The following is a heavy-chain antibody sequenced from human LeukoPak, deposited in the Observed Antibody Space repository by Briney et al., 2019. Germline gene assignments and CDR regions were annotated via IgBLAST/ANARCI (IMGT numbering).Heavy chain of an antibody. CDR1: GGSISSYY. CDR3: ARQGGGFWYFDL. V-gene: IGHV4-59*08. J-gene: IGHJ2*01. Sequence: SETLSLTCTVSGGSISSYYWSWIRQPPGKGLEWIGYIYYSGSTNYNPSLKSRVTISVDTSKNQFSLKLSSVTAADTAVYYCARQGGGFWYFDLRGRGTLVTVSS. D-gene: IGHD6-25*01. CDR2: IYYSGST.